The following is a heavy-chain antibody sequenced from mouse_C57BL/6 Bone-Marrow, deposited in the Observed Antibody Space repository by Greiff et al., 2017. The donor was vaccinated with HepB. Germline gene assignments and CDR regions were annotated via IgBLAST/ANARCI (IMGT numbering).Heavy chain of an antibody. D-gene: IGHD2-2*01. CDR1: GYTFTSYG. CDR2: IYPRSGNT. CDR3: ARWMVTTSWFAY. J-gene: IGHJ3*01. Sequence: VQLVESGAELARPGASVKLSCKASGYTFTSYGISWVKQRTGQGLEWIGEIYPRSGNTYYNEKFKGKATLTADKSSSTAYMELRSLTSEDSAVYFCARWMVTTSWFAYWGQGTLVTVSA. V-gene: IGHV1-81*01.